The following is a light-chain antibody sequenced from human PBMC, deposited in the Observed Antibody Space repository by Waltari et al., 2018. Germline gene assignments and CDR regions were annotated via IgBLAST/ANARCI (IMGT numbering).Light chain of an antibody. Sequence: QSVLTQPPSASETPGQRVTISCSGSNSNTGSNTVNWYRQPPGTAPTPLIHKNNQRPSGVPDRFSGSKSGTSASLAISGLQSDDEADYYCATWDDSLRGPVFGGGTKLTVL. V-gene: IGLV1-44*01. CDR3: ATWDDSLRGPV. CDR1: NSNTGSNT. J-gene: IGLJ2*01. CDR2: KNN.